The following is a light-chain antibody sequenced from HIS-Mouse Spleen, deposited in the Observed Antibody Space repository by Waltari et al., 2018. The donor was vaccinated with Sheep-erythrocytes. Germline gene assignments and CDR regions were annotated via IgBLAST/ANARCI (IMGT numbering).Light chain of an antibody. Sequence: QSALTQPAAVSGSPGQSITISCTGTSRDVGSYTLVSCYQQHPGKAPKLMIYEGSKRPSGVSKRFSGSKSGNTASLTISGLQAEDEADYYCCSYAGSSTPWVFGGGTKLTVL. J-gene: IGLJ3*02. CDR3: CSYAGSSTPWV. CDR1: SRDVGSYTL. V-gene: IGLV2-23*01. CDR2: EGS.